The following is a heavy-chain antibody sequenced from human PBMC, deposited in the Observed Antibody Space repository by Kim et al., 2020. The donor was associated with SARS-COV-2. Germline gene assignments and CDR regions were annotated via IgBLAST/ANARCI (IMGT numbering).Heavy chain of an antibody. CDR2: IYYSGST. Sequence: SETLSLTCTVSGSSMSSYYWSWIRQPPGKGLEWIGYIYYSGSTNYNPSLKSRVTISVDTSKNQFSLKLSSVTAADTAVYYCARDRMNWSGYFGYHYGMDVWGQGTTVTVSS. CDR3: ARDRMNWSGYFGYHYGMDV. CDR1: GSSMSSYY. D-gene: IGHD3-3*01. J-gene: IGHJ6*02. V-gene: IGHV4-59*01.